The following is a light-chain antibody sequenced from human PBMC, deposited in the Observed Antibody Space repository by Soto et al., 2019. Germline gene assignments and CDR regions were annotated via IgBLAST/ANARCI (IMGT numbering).Light chain of an antibody. J-gene: IGLJ1*01. CDR2: EVS. CDR3: SSYTSGSTYV. V-gene: IGLV2-14*01. CDR1: SSDVGGYDH. Sequence: QSALTQPASVSGSPGQSITISCTGTSSDVGGYDHVSWYQQHPGKAPKLMIYEVSNRPSGVSNRFSGSKSGKTASLTISGLQAEDEADYYCSSYTSGSTYVFGTGTKLTVL.